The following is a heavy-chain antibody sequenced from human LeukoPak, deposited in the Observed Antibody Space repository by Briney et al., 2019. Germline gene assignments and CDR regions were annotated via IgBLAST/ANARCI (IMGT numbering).Heavy chain of an antibody. CDR3: ARKGYYYYYMDV. CDR1: GFTFSSYA. V-gene: IGHV3-30*04. J-gene: IGHJ6*03. Sequence: GGSLRLSCAASGFTFSSYAMHWVRQAPGKGLEWVAVISYDGSNKYYADSVKGRFTISRDNSKNTLYLQMNSLRAEDTALYYCARKGYYYYYMDVWGKGTTVTVSS. CDR2: ISYDGSNK.